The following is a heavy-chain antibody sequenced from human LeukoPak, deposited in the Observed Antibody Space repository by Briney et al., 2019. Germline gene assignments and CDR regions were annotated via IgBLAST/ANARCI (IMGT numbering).Heavy chain of an antibody. V-gene: IGHV3-23*01. CDR2: ISGSGGST. D-gene: IGHD6-19*01. Sequence: LPGGSLRLSCVASGFTFSSYAMTWVRQAPGKGLEWVSAISGSGGSTYYADSVKGRFTISRDNSKNTLYLQMNSLRAEDTAVYYCAKQSRSSGWYPIDYWGQGTLVTVSS. CDR1: GFTFSSYA. CDR3: AKQSRSSGWYPIDY. J-gene: IGHJ4*02.